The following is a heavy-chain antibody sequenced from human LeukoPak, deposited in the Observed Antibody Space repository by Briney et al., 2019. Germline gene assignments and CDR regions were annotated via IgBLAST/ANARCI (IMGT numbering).Heavy chain of an antibody. Sequence: GGSLRLSCAASGFTFSNFGMHWVRQAPGKGLEWVAVISYDGSNTYYADSVKGRFTISRDNSKNTLYLQMNSLRAEDTAVYYCAKGAVAGNQKPGGYWGQGTLVTVSS. CDR1: GFTFSNFG. V-gene: IGHV3-30*18. CDR3: AKGAVAGNQKPGGY. J-gene: IGHJ4*02. CDR2: ISYDGSNT. D-gene: IGHD6-19*01.